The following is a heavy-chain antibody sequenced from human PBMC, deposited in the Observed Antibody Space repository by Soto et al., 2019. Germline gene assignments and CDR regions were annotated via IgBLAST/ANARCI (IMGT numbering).Heavy chain of an antibody. CDR1: GFTFSSYE. D-gene: IGHD3-10*01. CDR3: TRLEGRFGGTFDRDYYYGMDV. CDR2: ISSSGSTI. V-gene: IGHV3-48*03. J-gene: IGHJ6*02. Sequence: EVQLVESGGGLVQPGGSLRLSCAASGFTFSSYEMNWVRQAPGKGLEWVSYISSSGSTIYYADSVKGRFTISRDNAKNSLYLQMNSLRAEDTAVYYCTRLEGRFGGTFDRDYYYGMDVWGQGTTVTVSS.